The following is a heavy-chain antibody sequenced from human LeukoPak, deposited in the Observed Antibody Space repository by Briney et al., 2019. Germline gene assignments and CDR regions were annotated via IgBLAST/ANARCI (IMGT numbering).Heavy chain of an antibody. V-gene: IGHV4-59*01. Sequence: SETLSLTCTVSGGSLNTYYWSWIRQPPGKGLEWIGYIYYSGSTNYNPSLKSRVTLSMDTSKNQFSLRLSSVTAADTAVYYCARGALRYFDWLKKDYYYMDVWGKGTTVTISS. CDR2: IYYSGST. D-gene: IGHD3-9*01. CDR3: ARGALRYFDWLKKDYYYMDV. CDR1: GGSLNTYY. J-gene: IGHJ6*03.